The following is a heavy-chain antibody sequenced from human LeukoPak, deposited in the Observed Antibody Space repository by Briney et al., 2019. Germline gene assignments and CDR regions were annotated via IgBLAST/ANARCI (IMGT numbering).Heavy chain of an antibody. V-gene: IGHV3-21*01. Sequence: GGSLRLSCVGSGYTFTTYGMSWVRQAPGKGLEWVSGLDNNGDNTYYADSVKGRFTISRDNAKNSLYLQMNSLRAEDTAVYYCARFPSNIGSGSMVDYWGQGTLVTVSS. J-gene: IGHJ4*02. CDR1: GYTFTTYG. CDR3: ARFPSNIGSGSMVDY. D-gene: IGHD3-10*01. CDR2: LDNNGDNT.